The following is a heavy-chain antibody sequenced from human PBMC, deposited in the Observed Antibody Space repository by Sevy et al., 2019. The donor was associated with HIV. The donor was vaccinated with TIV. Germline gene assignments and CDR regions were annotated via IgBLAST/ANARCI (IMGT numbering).Heavy chain of an antibody. J-gene: IGHJ3*01. D-gene: IGHD3-10*01. CDR2: ISFDGTDK. Sequence: GSLRLSCAASGFTFSSYPMHWVRQAPGKGLEWVSFISFDGTDKYYADSVKGRFTITRDNSKNTLFLQMNSLRAEDTAFYYCVRETTMLPRGAFDFWGQGTMVTVSS. V-gene: IGHV3-30-3*01. CDR3: VRETTMLPRGAFDF. CDR1: GFTFSSYP.